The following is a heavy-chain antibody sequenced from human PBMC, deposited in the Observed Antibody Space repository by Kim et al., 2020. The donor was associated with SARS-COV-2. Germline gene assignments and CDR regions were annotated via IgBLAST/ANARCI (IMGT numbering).Heavy chain of an antibody. CDR3: ARVEKMTTVTTNYFDY. CDR1: GGSFSGYY. J-gene: IGHJ4*02. Sequence: SETLSLTCAVYGGSFSGYYWSWIRQPPGKGLEWIGEINHSGSTNYNPSLKSRVTISVDTSKNQFSLKLSSVTAADTAVYYCARVEKMTTVTTNYFDYWGQGTLVPVSS. V-gene: IGHV4-34*01. CDR2: INHSGST. D-gene: IGHD4-4*01.